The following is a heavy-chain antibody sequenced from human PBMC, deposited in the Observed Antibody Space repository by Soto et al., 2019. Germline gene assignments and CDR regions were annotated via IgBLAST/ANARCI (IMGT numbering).Heavy chain of an antibody. J-gene: IGHJ4*02. V-gene: IGHV3-48*02. D-gene: IGHD5-12*01. Sequence: EVQLVESGGGLVQPGGSLRLSCAASGFPFSSYAMNWVRQAPGKGLEWVSYINSGSSTIYYADSAKGRFTISRDNAKNSLYLQMNSLRDEETAVYFCVRDRGYTGYDLQYWGQGALVAVSS. CDR3: VRDRGYTGYDLQY. CDR2: INSGSSTI. CDR1: GFPFSSYA.